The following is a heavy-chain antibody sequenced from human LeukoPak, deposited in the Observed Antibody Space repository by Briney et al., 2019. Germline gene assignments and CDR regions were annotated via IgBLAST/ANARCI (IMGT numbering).Heavy chain of an antibody. Sequence: PGGSLRLSCAASGFTFSSYAMSWVRQAPGKGLEWVSAISGSGGSTYYADSVKGRFTISRDNSKNTLYLQMNSLRAEDTAVYYCAKDRLGTYYYDSSGYYQNSSGPGTLVTASS. CDR3: AKDRLGTYYYDSSGYYQNS. V-gene: IGHV3-23*01. CDR2: ISGSGGST. D-gene: IGHD3-22*01. CDR1: GFTFSSYA. J-gene: IGHJ5*01.